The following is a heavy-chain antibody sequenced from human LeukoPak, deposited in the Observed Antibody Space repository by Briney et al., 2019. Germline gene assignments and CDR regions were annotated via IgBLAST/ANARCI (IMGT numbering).Heavy chain of an antibody. CDR1: GYTFTSYG. CDR3: ARGVEPAALSLSPLNYGMDV. J-gene: IGHJ6*02. V-gene: IGHV1-18*01. D-gene: IGHD1-14*01. CDR2: ISAYNGNT. Sequence: ASVKVSCKASGYTFTSYGIIWVRQAPGQGLEWMGWISAYNGNTNYAQKLQGRVTMTTDTSTSTAYMELRSLRSDDTAVYYCARGVEPAALSLSPLNYGMDVWGQGTTVTVSS.